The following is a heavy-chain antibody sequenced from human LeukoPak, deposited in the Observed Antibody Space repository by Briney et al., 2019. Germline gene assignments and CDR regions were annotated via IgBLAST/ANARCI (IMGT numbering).Heavy chain of an antibody. CDR1: GGTFSSYA. CDR2: IIPIFGTA. V-gene: IGHV1-69*01. J-gene: IGHJ4*02. D-gene: IGHD6-13*01. Sequence: SVKVSCKASGGTFSSYAISWVRRAPGQGLEWMGGIIPIFGTANYAQKFQGRVTITADESTSTAYMELSSLRSEDTAVYYCARDIDSSSWTYYFDYWGQGTLVTVSS. CDR3: ARDIDSSSWTYYFDY.